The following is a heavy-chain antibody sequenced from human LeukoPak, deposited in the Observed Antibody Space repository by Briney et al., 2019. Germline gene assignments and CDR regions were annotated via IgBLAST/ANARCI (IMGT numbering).Heavy chain of an antibody. D-gene: IGHD5-18*01. J-gene: IGHJ4*02. V-gene: IGHV4-59*01. CDR3: ARAGYSYGFDY. Sequence: SETLSLTCTVSGGSISSYYWSWIRQPPGKGLEWIGYIYYSGSTNYNPSLKSRVTISVDTSKNQFSLKLSSVTAADTAVYYCARAGYSYGFDYWGQGTLVTVSS. CDR1: GGSISSYY. CDR2: IYYSGST.